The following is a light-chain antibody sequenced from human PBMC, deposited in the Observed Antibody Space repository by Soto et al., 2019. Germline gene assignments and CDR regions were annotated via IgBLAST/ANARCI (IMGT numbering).Light chain of an antibody. J-gene: IGLJ1*01. CDR2: GNS. CDR1: SSTIGAGFD. Sequence: QSALTQPPSVSGAPGQRITISCTGSSSTIGAGFDVHWYQQLPGKAPKLLIYGNSNRPSGVPDRFSGSKSGTSASLAITGLQAEDEADYYCQSYDSSLSGYVFGTGTKLTVL. CDR3: QSYDSSLSGYV. V-gene: IGLV1-40*01.